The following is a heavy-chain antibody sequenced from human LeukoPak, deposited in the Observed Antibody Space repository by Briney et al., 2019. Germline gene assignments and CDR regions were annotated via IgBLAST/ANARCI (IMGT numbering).Heavy chain of an antibody. CDR3: LTGYNHAVDWFDP. D-gene: IGHD3-9*01. CDR2: IYSGGSI. Sequence: WGSLRLSCAASGFTVSSNYMSWVRQAPGKGLEWVSVIYSGGSIYYADSVKGRFTISRDNSKNTLYPQMNSLRAEDTAVYYCLTGYNHAVDWFDPWGQGTLVTVSS. V-gene: IGHV3-66*01. CDR1: GFTVSSNY. J-gene: IGHJ5*02.